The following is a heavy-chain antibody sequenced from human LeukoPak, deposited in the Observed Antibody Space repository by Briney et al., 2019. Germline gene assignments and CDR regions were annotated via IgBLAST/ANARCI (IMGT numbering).Heavy chain of an antibody. Sequence: SETLSLTCAVYGGSFSGYYWSWIRQPPGRGLEWIGTMYYSGSTYYSPSLKSRVTLFTDSSRNHFSLKVNSVTAADTAVYYCVRGGSFEAFDIWGQGTMVTVSS. CDR2: MYYSGST. J-gene: IGHJ3*02. V-gene: IGHV4-34*01. D-gene: IGHD1-26*01. CDR1: GGSFSGYY. CDR3: VRGGSFEAFDI.